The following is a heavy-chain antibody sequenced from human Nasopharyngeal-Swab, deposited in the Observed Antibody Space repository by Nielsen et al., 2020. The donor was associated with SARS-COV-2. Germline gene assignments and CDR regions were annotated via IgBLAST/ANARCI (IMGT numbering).Heavy chain of an antibody. CDR1: TLTFSDYY. Sequence: GSLRLSCADSTLTFSDYYMSWIRQAPGKGLEWLSYISGGGDTTYYADSVKGRFTISGDNSKNTLYLQMNSLRAEDTAVYYCARDYGDYYFDYWGQGTLVTVSS. CDR3: ARDYGDYYFDY. D-gene: IGHD4-17*01. V-gene: IGHV3-11*01. CDR2: ISGGGDTT. J-gene: IGHJ4*02.